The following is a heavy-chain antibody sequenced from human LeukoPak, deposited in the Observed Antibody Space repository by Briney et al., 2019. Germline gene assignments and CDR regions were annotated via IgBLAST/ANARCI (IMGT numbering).Heavy chain of an antibody. CDR2: IYYSGST. Sequence: SETLSLTCTVSGGSTSSYYWSWIRQPPGKGLEWIGYIYYSGSTNYNPSLKSRVTISVDTSKNQFSLKLSSVTAADTAVYYCARARSSPYFDYWGQGTLVTVSS. CDR3: ARARSSPYFDY. J-gene: IGHJ4*02. CDR1: GGSTSSYY. V-gene: IGHV4-59*01. D-gene: IGHD6-13*01.